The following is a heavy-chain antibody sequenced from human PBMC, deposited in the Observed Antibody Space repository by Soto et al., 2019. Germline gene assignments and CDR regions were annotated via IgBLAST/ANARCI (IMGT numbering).Heavy chain of an antibody. V-gene: IGHV4-39*01. CDR3: ARRTLYYGSGSYPLYYFDY. Sequence: PSETLSLTCTVSGGSISRSGYYWGWIRQPPGKGLEWIGSIYYSGSTYDNPSLKSRVTMSVDTSKNQFSLKLNSVTAADTAVYYCARRTLYYGSGSYPLYYFDYWGQGTLVTVS. J-gene: IGHJ4*02. CDR1: GGSISRSGYY. D-gene: IGHD3-10*01. CDR2: IYYSGST.